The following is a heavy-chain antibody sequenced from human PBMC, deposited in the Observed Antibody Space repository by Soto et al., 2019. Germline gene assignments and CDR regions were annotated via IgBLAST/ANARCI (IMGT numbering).Heavy chain of an antibody. CDR3: GRMALRVVAAKDNWFDP. D-gene: IGHD2-15*01. V-gene: IGHV1-3*01. J-gene: IGHJ5*02. Sequence: QVQLVQSGAEVKKPGASVKVSCKASGYTFTSYAMHWVRQAPGQRLEWMGWINAGNGNTKYSQKLQGRVTITRDTSASTDYMGLRSLGSAATAVYYCGRMALRVVAAKDNWFDPWGQGTLVTVSS. CDR2: INAGNGNT. CDR1: GYTFTSYA.